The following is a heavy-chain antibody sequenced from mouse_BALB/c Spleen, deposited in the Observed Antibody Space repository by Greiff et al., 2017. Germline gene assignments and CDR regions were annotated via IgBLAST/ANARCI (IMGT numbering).Heavy chain of an antibody. CDR2: INPSTGYT. D-gene: IGHD2-14*01. V-gene: IGHV1-7*01. J-gene: IGHJ3*01. CDR3: ARGPRGYRYDDVPAWFAY. Sequence: VQLQQSGAELAKPGASVKMSCKASGYTFTSYWMHWVKQRPGQGLEWIGYINPSTGYTEYNQKFKDKATLTADKSSSTAYMQLSSLTSEDSAVYYCARGPRGYRYDDVPAWFAYWGQGTLVTVSA. CDR1: GYTFTSYW.